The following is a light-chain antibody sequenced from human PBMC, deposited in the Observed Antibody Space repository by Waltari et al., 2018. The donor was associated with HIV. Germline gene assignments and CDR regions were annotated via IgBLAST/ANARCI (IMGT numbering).Light chain of an antibody. V-gene: IGLV2-14*01. CDR2: EVR. CDR3: TSYTTTNTWV. Sequence: QSALTQPASVSGSPGQSITISCTGTDTDVGTYNYVSWFQHHPGKAPQLIISEVRNRPSGVSRRFSGSKSGNTASLIISGLQAEDEASYYCTSYTTTNTWVFGGGTNLTVL. CDR1: DTDVGTYNY. J-gene: IGLJ3*02.